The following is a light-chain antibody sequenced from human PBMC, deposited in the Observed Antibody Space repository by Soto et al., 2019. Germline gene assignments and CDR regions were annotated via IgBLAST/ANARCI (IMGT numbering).Light chain of an antibody. CDR2: DVS. J-gene: IGLJ2*01. CDR1: SSDVGGYDF. V-gene: IGLV2-11*01. Sequence: LTQPRSVSGSPGQSVTISCTGTSSDVGGYDFVSWYQQHPGKAPKLMISDVSKRPSGVPDRFSGSKSGNTASLTISGLQAEDEADYYCCSYAGDLALFGGGTKLTVL. CDR3: CSYAGDLAL.